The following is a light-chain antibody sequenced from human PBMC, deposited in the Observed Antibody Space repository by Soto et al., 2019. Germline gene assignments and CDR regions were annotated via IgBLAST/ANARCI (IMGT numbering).Light chain of an antibody. Sequence: DIQLTQSPFFLSASVGDRVTITCRASQGIRSYLAWYQQRPGKAPELLIYGASTLRTGVASRFSGSGSGTEFTLTIISLQPEDFATYFCQQLNISPPLFTFGPGTKVDIK. CDR2: GAS. J-gene: IGKJ3*01. V-gene: IGKV1-9*01. CDR1: QGIRSY. CDR3: QQLNISPPLFT.